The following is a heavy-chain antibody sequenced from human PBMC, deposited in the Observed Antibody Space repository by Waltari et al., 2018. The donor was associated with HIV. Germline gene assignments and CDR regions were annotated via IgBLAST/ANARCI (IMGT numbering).Heavy chain of an antibody. CDR1: GYAFATYD. CDR2: MSPNSGNT. J-gene: IGHJ6*02. CDR3: ARGGSASMDV. Sequence: VKVSCKASGYAFATYDVNWVRQATGQGPEWMGWMSPNSGNTVYAQEFQGRVTMTRDTSISTVYMELSSLTSEDTAVYYCARGGSASMDVWGQGTTVTVSS. V-gene: IGHV1-8*01.